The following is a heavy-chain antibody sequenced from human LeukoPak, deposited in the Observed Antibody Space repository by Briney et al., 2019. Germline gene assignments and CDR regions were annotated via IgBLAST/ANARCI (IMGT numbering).Heavy chain of an antibody. J-gene: IGHJ6*03. CDR1: GGSINSTRYY. Sequence: SETLSLTCTVSGGSINSTRYYWSWIRQPPGKGLAWIGSIYYSGDTHYNPSLRSRVTISVDTSNNQFSLSMHSMTAADTSFYYCATGSMTTRYYYYFHMDVWGPGTTVTVSS. CDR3: ATGSMTTRYYYYFHMDV. V-gene: IGHV4-39*01. D-gene: IGHD4-11*01. CDR2: IYYSGDT.